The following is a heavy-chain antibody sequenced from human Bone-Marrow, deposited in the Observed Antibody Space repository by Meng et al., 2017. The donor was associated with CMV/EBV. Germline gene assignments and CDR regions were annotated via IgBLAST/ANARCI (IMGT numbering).Heavy chain of an antibody. CDR1: GFIFSGSA. J-gene: IGHJ4*02. Sequence: GESLKISCAASGFIFSGSAMHWVRQAPGKGLEWVALISYDGSNNYYAGFVKGRFTTSRDNPKNTLYLQMNSLRAEDTAVYYCAKDRDGYNLSPFDYWGQGTLVTVSS. V-gene: IGHV3-30*04. CDR3: AKDRDGYNLSPFDY. CDR2: ISYDGSNN. D-gene: IGHD5-24*01.